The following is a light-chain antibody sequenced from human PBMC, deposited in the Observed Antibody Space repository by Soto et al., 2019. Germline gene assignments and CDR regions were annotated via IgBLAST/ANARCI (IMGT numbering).Light chain of an antibody. CDR2: DVS. V-gene: IGLV2-14*01. CDR3: SSYTGSSTYVV. Sequence: QSALTQPASVXXXXXXXXXXSCTGTSSDVGGYNYVSWYQQHPGKAPKLMIYDVSNRPTGVSNRFSGSKSGNTASLTISGLQAEDEADYYCSSYTGSSTYVVFGGGTKLTVL. CDR1: SSDVGGYNY. J-gene: IGLJ2*01.